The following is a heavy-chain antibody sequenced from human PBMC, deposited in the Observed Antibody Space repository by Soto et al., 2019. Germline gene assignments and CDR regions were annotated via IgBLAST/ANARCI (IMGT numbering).Heavy chain of an antibody. CDR2: IYDSGST. Sequence: QVELQESGPGLVKPSQTLSLTCTVAGGSISSGGYYWSLIRQHPGKGLEWIGYIYDSGSTYYNPSLKSRVTISVDTSKTQFSLKLSSVTDADTAVYYCASQATGWYPDYWGQGTLVTVSS. D-gene: IGHD6-19*01. J-gene: IGHJ4*02. CDR1: GGSISSGGYY. CDR3: ASQATGWYPDY. V-gene: IGHV4-31*03.